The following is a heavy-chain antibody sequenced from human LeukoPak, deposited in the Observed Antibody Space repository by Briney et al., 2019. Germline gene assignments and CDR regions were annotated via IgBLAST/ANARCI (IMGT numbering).Heavy chain of an antibody. D-gene: IGHD6-13*01. CDR2: ISANNANT. CDR1: GYIFTSYG. Sequence: ASVKVSCKASGYIFTSYGISWVRQAPGQGLEWMGWISANNANTHYAQKLQDRVTMTTDTSTSTAYMALRSLRSDDTAVYYCARTAAAAGTVYYLDFWGQGTLVTVSS. V-gene: IGHV1-18*01. CDR3: ARTAAAAGTVYYLDF. J-gene: IGHJ4*02.